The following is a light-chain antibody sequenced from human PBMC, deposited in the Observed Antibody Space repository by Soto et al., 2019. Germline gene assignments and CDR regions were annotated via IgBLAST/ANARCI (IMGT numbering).Light chain of an antibody. V-gene: IGKV1-12*01. CDR2: AAS. CDR1: QGIISW. Sequence: DIQMTQSPSSVSASVGDRVTITCRASQGIISWLAWHQQKPGKAPKLLIYAASSLESGVPSRSGGSGSGTDFTLTISSLQPEDFATYYCQQANSFPFTFGPGTKVYIK. CDR3: QQANSFPFT. J-gene: IGKJ3*01.